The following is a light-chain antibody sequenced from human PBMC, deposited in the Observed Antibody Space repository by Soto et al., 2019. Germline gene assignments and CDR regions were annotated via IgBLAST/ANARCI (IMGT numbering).Light chain of an antibody. CDR1: QSVRTY. Sequence: EIVLTQSPTTVSLSPGERATLSCRASQSVRTYLAWFQQKPGQAPRLLIYDASNRATGIPARFSGSGSGTDFTLTISSLEPEDFAVYYCQQRSSLFSFGQGTKLEIK. CDR2: DAS. J-gene: IGKJ2*01. V-gene: IGKV3-11*01. CDR3: QQRSSLFS.